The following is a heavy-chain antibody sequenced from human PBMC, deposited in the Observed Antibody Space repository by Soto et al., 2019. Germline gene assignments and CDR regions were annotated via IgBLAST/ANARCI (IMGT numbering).Heavy chain of an antibody. CDR3: AKPISLAAKAPGY. Sequence: EVQLVESGGGLVQPGRSLRLSCAASGFTFDDYAMHWVRQAPGKGLEWVSGISWNSGSIGYADSVKGRFTISRDNAXXXLYLXXXXXXXXXXXXXXCAKPISLAAKAPGYWGQGTLVTVSS. J-gene: IGHJ4*02. V-gene: IGHV3-9*01. CDR2: ISWNSGSI. D-gene: IGHD2-15*01. CDR1: GFTFDDYA.